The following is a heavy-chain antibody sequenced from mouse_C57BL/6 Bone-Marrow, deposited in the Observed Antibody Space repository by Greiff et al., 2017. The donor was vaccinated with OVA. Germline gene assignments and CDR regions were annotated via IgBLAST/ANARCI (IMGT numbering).Heavy chain of an antibody. V-gene: IGHV1-15*01. CDR1: GYTFTDYE. Sequence: QVQLQQSGAELVRPGASVTLSCKASGYTFTDYEMHWVKQTPVHGLEWIGAIDPETGGTAYNQKFKGKAILTADKSSSTAYMELRSLTSEDSAVYYCTRVGYSNYAYYAMDYWGQGTTLTVSS. CDR2: IDPETGGT. CDR3: TRVGYSNYAYYAMDY. D-gene: IGHD2-5*01. J-gene: IGHJ4*01.